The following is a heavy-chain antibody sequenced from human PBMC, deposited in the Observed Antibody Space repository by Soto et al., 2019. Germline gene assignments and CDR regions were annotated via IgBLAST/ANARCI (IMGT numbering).Heavy chain of an antibody. CDR2: ISSGGQTI. J-gene: IGHJ6*02. CDR3: ARERPSSDFWSGYSFGMDV. Sequence: PGGSLRLSCEASGFTLTSYEMNWVRQAPGKGLEWVSYISSGGQTIYYADSVKGLFTISRDNAKNSLYLQMNSLRGEDAAVYYCARERPSSDFWSGYSFGMDVWGQGTTVTVS. V-gene: IGHV3-48*03. D-gene: IGHD3-3*01. CDR1: GFTLTSYE.